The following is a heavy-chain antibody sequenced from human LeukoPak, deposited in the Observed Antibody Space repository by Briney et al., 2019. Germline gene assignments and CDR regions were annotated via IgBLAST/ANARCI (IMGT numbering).Heavy chain of an antibody. D-gene: IGHD4-17*01. V-gene: IGHV6-1*01. Sequence: TSQTLSLTCAISGDSAPSNSAAWNWIRQSPSRGLEWLGRTYYRSKWYNDYAVSVKSRITINPDTSKNQFSLQLNSVTPEDTAVYYCARSLDDYGDYVVRYYYYGMDVWGQGTTVTVSS. CDR2: TYYRSKWYN. CDR3: ARSLDDYGDYVVRYYYYGMDV. CDR1: GDSAPSNSAA. J-gene: IGHJ6*02.